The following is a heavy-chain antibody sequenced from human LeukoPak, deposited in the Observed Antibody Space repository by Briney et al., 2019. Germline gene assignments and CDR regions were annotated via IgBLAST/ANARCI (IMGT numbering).Heavy chain of an antibody. CDR2: IYTSGST. CDR1: GGSFSGYY. V-gene: IGHV4-4*07. D-gene: IGHD2-15*01. Sequence: SETLSLTCAVYGGSFSGYYWSWIRQPAGKGLEWIGRIYTSGSTNYNPSLKSRVTMSVDTSKNQFSLKLSSVTAADTAVYYCARDGWPNFYGMDVWGQGTTVTVSS. CDR3: ARDGWPNFYGMDV. J-gene: IGHJ6*02.